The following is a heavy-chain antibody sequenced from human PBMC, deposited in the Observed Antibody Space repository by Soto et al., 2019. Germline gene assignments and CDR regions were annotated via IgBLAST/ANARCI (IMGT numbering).Heavy chain of an antibody. Sequence: EVQLVESGGGLIPPGGSLRLSCAAFGFLVNSAYMTWVRQAPGKGLEWLSTINSDGSTLYAESVKGRFTISRDNSKNRLDLQMNSLRAEDTAMYYCARSGYSFAWGYWGQGTLVIVTS. CDR2: INSDGST. D-gene: IGHD5-18*01. V-gene: IGHV3-53*01. J-gene: IGHJ4*02. CDR1: GFLVNSAY. CDR3: ARSGYSFAWGY.